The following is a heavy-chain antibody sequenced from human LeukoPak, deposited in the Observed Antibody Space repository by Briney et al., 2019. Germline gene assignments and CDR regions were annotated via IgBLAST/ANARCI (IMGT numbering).Heavy chain of an antibody. V-gene: IGHV3-30*02. CDR2: IRYDGSNK. J-gene: IGHJ4*02. CDR1: GFTFSSYG. Sequence: PGGSLRLSCAASGFTFSSYGMHWVRQAPGKGLEWVAFIRYDGSNKYYADSVKGRFTISRDNSKNTLYLQMNSLRAEDTAVYYCAKENSPQYFDYWGQGTLVTVSS. CDR3: AKENSPQYFDY.